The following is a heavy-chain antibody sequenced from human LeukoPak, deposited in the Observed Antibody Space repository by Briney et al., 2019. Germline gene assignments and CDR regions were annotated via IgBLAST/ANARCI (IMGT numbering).Heavy chain of an antibody. Sequence: SETLSLTCTVSGGPISSGNYYWSWVRQDPGKGLEWIGYIHHSGTSYYKPSLKSRLSMSVDTSKDQFSLRLSSVTAADTAVYYCARVNTNYFDYWGQGTLVTVSS. D-gene: IGHD1-1*01. J-gene: IGHJ4*02. CDR1: GGPISSGNYY. CDR3: ARVNTNYFDY. V-gene: IGHV4-31*03. CDR2: IHHSGTS.